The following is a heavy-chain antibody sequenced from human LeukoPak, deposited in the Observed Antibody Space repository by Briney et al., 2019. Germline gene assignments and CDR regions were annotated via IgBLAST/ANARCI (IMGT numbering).Heavy chain of an antibody. CDR1: GFTFSSYA. J-gene: IGHJ4*02. V-gene: IGHV3-30-3*01. CDR3: ARTYCTNGVCYGFDY. CDR2: ISYDGSNK. Sequence: GGSLRLSCAASGFTFSSYAMHWVRQAPGKGLEWVAVISYDGSNKYYADSVKGRFTISRDNSKNTLYLQMNSLRAEDTAVYYCARTYCTNGVCYGFDYWGQGTLVTVSS. D-gene: IGHD2-8*01.